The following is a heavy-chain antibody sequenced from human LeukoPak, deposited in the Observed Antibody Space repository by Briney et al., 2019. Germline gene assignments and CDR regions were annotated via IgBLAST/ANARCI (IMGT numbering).Heavy chain of an antibody. V-gene: IGHV1-8*01. Sequence: ASVTVSCKASGYTFTTHDIIWVRQATGQGLEWLGWMSPNSGDTGYAQKFQGRVTMTSGSSISTAYMELSSLRSEDTAIYYCVRTPPNWGFDYWGQGTLVTVSS. J-gene: IGHJ4*02. CDR1: GYTFTTHD. CDR3: VRTPPNWGFDY. CDR2: MSPNSGDT. D-gene: IGHD7-27*01.